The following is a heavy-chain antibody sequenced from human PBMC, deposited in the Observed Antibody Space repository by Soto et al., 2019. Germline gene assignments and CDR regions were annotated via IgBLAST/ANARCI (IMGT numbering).Heavy chain of an antibody. CDR3: AGTSIAAENWFDP. D-gene: IGHD6-6*01. V-gene: IGHV5-51*01. CDR2: IYPGDSDT. Sequence: GESLKISCKGSGYSFTSYWIGWVRQMPGKGLEWMGTIYPGDSDTRYSPSFQGQVTISADKSISTAYLQWSSLKASDTAMYYCAGTSIAAENWFDPWGQGTLVTVSS. CDR1: GYSFTSYW. J-gene: IGHJ5*02.